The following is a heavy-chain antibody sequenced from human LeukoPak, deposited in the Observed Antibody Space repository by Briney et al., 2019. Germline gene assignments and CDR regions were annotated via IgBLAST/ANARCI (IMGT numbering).Heavy chain of an antibody. CDR3: VKRGPYSSGWYDC. D-gene: IGHD6-19*01. CDR2: IISDGGSQ. J-gene: IGHJ5*01. CDR1: VFTFSSYA. Sequence: PGGALRLSCSPSVFTFSSYAMHWVRLAPAAGLEYISAIISDGGSQYYPHSVECRFHISRDNSKTTVYLQMSSLRAEDRAAFHCVKRGPYSSGWYDCWGQGTLVTVSS. V-gene: IGHV3-64D*06.